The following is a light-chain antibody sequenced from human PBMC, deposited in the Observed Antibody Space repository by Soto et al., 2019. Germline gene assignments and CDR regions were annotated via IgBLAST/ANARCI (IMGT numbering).Light chain of an antibody. V-gene: IGLV2-11*01. CDR1: SSDVGGYNY. J-gene: IGLJ3*02. Sequence: QSALNQPRSVSGSPGQSVTISCTGTSSDVGGYNYVSWYQQHPGKAPKLMIYDVNKRPSGVPDRFSGSKSGNTASLTISGLQAEDEADYYCCSHAGSYTWVFGGGTKLTVL. CDR3: CSHAGSYTWV. CDR2: DVN.